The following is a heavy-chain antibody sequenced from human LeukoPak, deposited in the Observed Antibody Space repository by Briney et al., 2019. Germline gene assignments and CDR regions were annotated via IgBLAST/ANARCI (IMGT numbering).Heavy chain of an antibody. Sequence: SETLSLTCTVSGGSIRSSSYNWGWIRQPPGKGLEWIGSLHYTGSTYYNPSLKSRVTISVDTSKNQFTLKLSSMTAADTAVYYCARTGGSFYFYYYMDVWGKGTTVTVSS. J-gene: IGHJ6*03. V-gene: IGHV4-39*06. CDR2: LHYTGST. CDR3: ARTGGSFYFYYYMDV. D-gene: IGHD1-26*01. CDR1: GGSIRSSSYN.